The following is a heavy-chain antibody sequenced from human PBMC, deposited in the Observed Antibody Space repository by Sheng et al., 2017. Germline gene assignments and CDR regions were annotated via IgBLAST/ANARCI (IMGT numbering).Heavy chain of an antibody. CDR2: IKKDGSDK. Sequence: EVQLVESGGGLVQPGGSLRLSCVASGFTLSDYWMTWVRQAPGKGLEWVANIKKDGSDKINVDSVRGRIHHLQRQRQELSVSGNAQPGSRGHAVYYCASLNLDTYLNRWLCIFGVQGT. D-gene: IGHD5-18*01. V-gene: IGHV3-7*01. CDR3: ASLNLDTYLNRWLCIF. CDR1: GFTLSDYW. J-gene: IGHJ3*01.